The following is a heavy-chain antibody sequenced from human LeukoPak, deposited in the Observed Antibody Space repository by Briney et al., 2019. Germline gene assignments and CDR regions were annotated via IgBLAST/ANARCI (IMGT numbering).Heavy chain of an antibody. D-gene: IGHD6-13*01. CDR2: ISSSSSYI. CDR3: ARAALGYSSSWYVGYFQH. V-gene: IGHV3-21*01. CDR1: EFTFSSYS. J-gene: IGHJ1*01. Sequence: GGSLRLSCSASEFTFSSYSMNWVRQAPGKGLEWVSSISSSSSYIYYADSVKGRFTISRDNAKNSLYLQMNSLRAEDTAVYYCARAALGYSSSWYVGYFQHWGQGTLVTVSS.